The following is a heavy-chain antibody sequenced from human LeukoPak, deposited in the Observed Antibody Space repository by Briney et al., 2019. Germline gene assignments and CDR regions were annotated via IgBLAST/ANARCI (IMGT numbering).Heavy chain of an antibody. V-gene: IGHV3-53*01. CDR2: IYSGGST. D-gene: IGHD2-2*02. J-gene: IGHJ6*03. Sequence: GGSLRLSCAASGFTVSSNYMSWVRQAPGKGLEWVSVIYSGGSTYYADSVKGRFTISRDNSKNTLYLQMNSLRAEDTAVYYCARDGGYTAHYYYYMGVWGKGTTVIVSS. CDR1: GFTVSSNY. CDR3: ARDGGYTAHYYYYMGV.